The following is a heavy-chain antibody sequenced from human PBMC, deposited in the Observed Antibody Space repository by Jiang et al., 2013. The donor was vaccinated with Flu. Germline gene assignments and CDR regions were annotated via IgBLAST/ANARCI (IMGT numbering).Heavy chain of an antibody. Sequence: GSGLVKPSETLSLTCTVSDDSISSSSYFWGWIRQPPGRGLDWIGSVYYDGTTYYNPSLKSRVTMSADTSKNQFSLRLSSVSAADTAIYYCARHAVLEVVSGLSWGQGTLVTV. CDR1: DDSISSSSYF. J-gene: IGHJ4*02. CDR2: VYYDGTT. V-gene: IGHV4-39*01. D-gene: IGHD2-15*01. CDR3: ARHAVLEVVSGLS.